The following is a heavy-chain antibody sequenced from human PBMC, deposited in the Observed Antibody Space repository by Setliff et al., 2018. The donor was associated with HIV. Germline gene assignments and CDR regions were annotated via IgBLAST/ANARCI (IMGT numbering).Heavy chain of an antibody. CDR1: GYSFTTFG. V-gene: IGHV1-18*01. Sequence: GASVKVSCKASGYSFTTFGITWVRQAPGQGLEWMGWISGYNDNTNYAQKYQGRVTLTTDTSTATAYLELRSLRSDDTAVYYCARAFQHFEYAFDIWGQGTMVTVSS. CDR2: ISGYNDNT. J-gene: IGHJ3*02. D-gene: IGHD3-9*01. CDR3: ARAFQHFEYAFDI.